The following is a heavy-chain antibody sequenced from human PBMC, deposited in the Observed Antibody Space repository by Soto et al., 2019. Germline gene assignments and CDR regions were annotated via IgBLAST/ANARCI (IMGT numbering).Heavy chain of an antibody. CDR3: ARSTGYGDSYFDY. CDR2: IYYSRST. V-gene: IGHV4-59*01. CDR1: GGSISTYY. Sequence: QVQLQESGPGLVKPSETLSLTCTVSGGSISTYYWNWIRQPPGKGLEWIGYIYYSRSTNYNPSLNSRVSISGDTSTNQLSLKLSSVTAADTAVYYCARSTGYGDSYFDYWGQGTLVTVSS. D-gene: IGHD4-17*01. J-gene: IGHJ4*02.